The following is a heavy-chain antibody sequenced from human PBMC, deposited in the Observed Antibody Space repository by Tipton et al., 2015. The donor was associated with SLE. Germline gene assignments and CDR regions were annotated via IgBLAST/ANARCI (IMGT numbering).Heavy chain of an antibody. Sequence: TLSLTCAVYGGSFSGYYWSWIRQPPGKGLEWIGEINHSGSTNYNPSLKSRVTISVDTSKNQFSLKLSSVTAADTAVYYCARDHSSSRTGYYYYGMDVWGQGTTVTVSS. D-gene: IGHD6-19*01. CDR3: ARDHSSSRTGYYYYGMDV. CDR2: INHSGST. CDR1: GGSFSGYY. J-gene: IGHJ6*02. V-gene: IGHV4-34*01.